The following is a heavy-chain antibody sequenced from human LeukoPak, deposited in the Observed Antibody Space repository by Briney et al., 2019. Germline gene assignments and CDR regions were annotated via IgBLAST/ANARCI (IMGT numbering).Heavy chain of an antibody. Sequence: PSETLSLTCTVSGYSISSGYYWGWIRQPPGKGLEWIGSIYHSGSTYYNPSPKSRVTISVDTSKNQFSLKLSSVTAADTAVYYCARAGWELLSASFDPWGQGTLVIVSS. V-gene: IGHV4-38-2*02. CDR3: ARAGWELLSASFDP. CDR1: GYSISSGYY. CDR2: IYHSGST. D-gene: IGHD1-26*01. J-gene: IGHJ5*02.